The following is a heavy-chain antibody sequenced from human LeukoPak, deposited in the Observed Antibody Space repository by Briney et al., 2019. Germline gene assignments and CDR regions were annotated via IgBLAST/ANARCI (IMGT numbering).Heavy chain of an antibody. D-gene: IGHD3-10*01. V-gene: IGHV3-74*01. J-gene: IGHJ4*02. Sequence: PGRSLRLSCAASGFTFSSYWMHWVRQAPGKGLVWVSHINSDGSSTTYADSVKGRFTISRDNAKNTLYLQMNSLRAEDTAVYYCARANASKSYDYWGQGTPVTVSS. CDR1: GFTFSSYW. CDR2: INSDGSST. CDR3: ARANASKSYDY.